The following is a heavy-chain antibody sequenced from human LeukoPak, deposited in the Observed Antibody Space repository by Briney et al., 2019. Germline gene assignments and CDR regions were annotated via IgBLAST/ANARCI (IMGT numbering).Heavy chain of an antibody. Sequence: TSETLSLTCTVSGGSISGGAYYWSWIRQHPGKGLEWIGYIYYSGNTNYNPSLKSRVTISVDTSKNQFSLRLSSVTAADTGVYYCTRQSEFYYNGMDVWGQGTTVTVSS. CDR1: GGSISGGAYY. CDR2: IYYSGNT. CDR3: TRQSEFYYNGMDV. D-gene: IGHD3-10*01. V-gene: IGHV4-61*08. J-gene: IGHJ6*02.